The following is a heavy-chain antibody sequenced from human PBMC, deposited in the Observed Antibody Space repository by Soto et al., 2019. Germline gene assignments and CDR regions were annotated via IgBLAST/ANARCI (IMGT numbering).Heavy chain of an antibody. CDR3: ATGDGVVGFWFDP. CDR2: INPNSGST. Sequence: ASVKVSCKASGYSFIGHYIHWVRQAPGQGLEWMGWINPNSGSTTYAQRFQGRFTMTRDTSISAPYMVLSSLRSDATAVFYWATGDGVVGFWFDPGGQGTLVTVSS. V-gene: IGHV1-2*02. J-gene: IGHJ5*02. D-gene: IGHD3-3*01. CDR1: GYSFIGHY.